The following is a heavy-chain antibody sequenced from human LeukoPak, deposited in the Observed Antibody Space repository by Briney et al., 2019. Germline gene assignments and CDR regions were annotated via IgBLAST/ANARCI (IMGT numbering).Heavy chain of an antibody. J-gene: IGHJ1*01. Sequence: GASVKVSCKASGGTFSSYAISWVRQAPGRGLEWMGGIIPMFGTAKCAQKFQGRVTITADESTSTAYMELRSLRSEDTAVYYCARDSSEFRSLIPHWGQGTLVTVSS. CDR3: ARDSSEFRSLIPH. V-gene: IGHV1-69*13. CDR1: GGTFSSYA. CDR2: IIPMFGTA. D-gene: IGHD2-21*01.